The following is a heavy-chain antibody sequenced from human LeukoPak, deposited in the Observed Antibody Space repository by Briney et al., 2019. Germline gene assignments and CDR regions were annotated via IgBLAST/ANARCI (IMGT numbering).Heavy chain of an antibody. CDR2: IYYSGST. Sequence: SETLSLTCTVSGGSVSSGSYYWSWIRQPPGKGLEWIGYIYYSGSTNYNPSLKSRVTISVDTSKNQFSLKLSSVTAADTAVYHCAREAMYSYGNNFDYWGQGTLVTVTS. CDR3: AREAMYSYGNNFDY. V-gene: IGHV4-61*01. J-gene: IGHJ4*02. CDR1: GGSVSSGSYY. D-gene: IGHD5-18*01.